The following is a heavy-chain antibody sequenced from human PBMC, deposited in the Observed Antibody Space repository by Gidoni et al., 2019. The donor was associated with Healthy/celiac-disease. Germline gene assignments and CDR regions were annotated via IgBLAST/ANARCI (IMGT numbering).Heavy chain of an antibody. D-gene: IGHD6-6*01. Sequence: QVQLVQSGAEVKKPGASVKVSCKASGYTFTSYYMHWVRQAPGQGLEWMGIINPSGGSTSYAQKFQGRVTMTRDTSTSTVYMELSSLRSEDTAVYYCARDSGAADIAARPDYWGQGTLVTVSS. CDR1: GYTFTSYY. J-gene: IGHJ4*02. CDR2: INPSGGST. CDR3: ARDSGAADIAARPDY. V-gene: IGHV1-46*01.